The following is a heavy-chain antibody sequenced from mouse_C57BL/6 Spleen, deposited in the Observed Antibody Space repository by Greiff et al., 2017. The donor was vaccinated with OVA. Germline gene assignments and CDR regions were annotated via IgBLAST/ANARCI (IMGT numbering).Heavy chain of an antibody. CDR1: GFNIKNTY. Sequence: EVQLQQSVAELVRPGASVKLSCTASGFNIKNTYMHWVKQRPEQGLEWIGRIDPANGNTKYAPKFQGKATITADPSSNTAYLQLSSLTSEDTAIYYCARVERGDYDGYWYFDVWGTGTTVTVSS. J-gene: IGHJ1*03. CDR2: IDPANGNT. CDR3: ARVERGDYDGYWYFDV. V-gene: IGHV14-3*01. D-gene: IGHD2-4*01.